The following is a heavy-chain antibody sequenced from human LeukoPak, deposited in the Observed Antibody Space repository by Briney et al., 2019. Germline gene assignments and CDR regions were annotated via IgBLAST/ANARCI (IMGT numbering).Heavy chain of an antibody. V-gene: IGHV4-39*01. CDR2: IYYSGST. CDR3: ARLGEYSGHDY. J-gene: IGHJ4*02. CDR1: GGSFSWGSYY. Sequence: PSETLSLTCTLSGGSFSWGSYYWDWIRQPPGKGLEWIGSIYYSGSTYYNPSLKSRVTISVDTSKNQFSLKLSSVTAADTALYYCARLGEYSGHDYWGQGTLVTVSS. D-gene: IGHD5-12*01.